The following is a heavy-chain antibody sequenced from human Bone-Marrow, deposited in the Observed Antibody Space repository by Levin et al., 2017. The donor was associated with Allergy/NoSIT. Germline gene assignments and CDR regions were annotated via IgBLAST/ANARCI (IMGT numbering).Heavy chain of an antibody. CDR2: ISFDGGTE. D-gene: IGHD3-10*01. J-gene: IGHJ4*02. V-gene: IGHV3-30*18. CDR3: AKDRWFGEFQFDY. CDR1: GFTFSNYG. Sequence: GESLKISCAASGFTFSNYGVHWVRQPPEKGLEWVAGISFDGGTEYYADSVKGRFTISRDNSKNTLHLQMNSLRTGDTAVYYCAKDRWFGEFQFDYWGRGLLVTVSS.